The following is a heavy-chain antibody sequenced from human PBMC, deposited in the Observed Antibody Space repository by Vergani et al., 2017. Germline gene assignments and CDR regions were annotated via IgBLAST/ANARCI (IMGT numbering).Heavy chain of an antibody. J-gene: IGHJ6*02. V-gene: IGHV3-48*01. CDR3: AKDSGGNSEGGMDV. Sequence: DVQLVESGGDLVQPGGSLRLSCAASGFTFSSYSMNWVRQAPGKGLEWISYISTTSDTIYYADSVRGRFTISRDNAKNSLYLQMNSLRAEDMALYYCAKDSGGNSEGGMDVWGQGP. CDR2: ISTTSDTI. CDR1: GFTFSSYS. D-gene: IGHD4-23*01.